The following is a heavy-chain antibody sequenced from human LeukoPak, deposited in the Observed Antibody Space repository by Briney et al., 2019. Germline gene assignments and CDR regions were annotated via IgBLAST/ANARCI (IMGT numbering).Heavy chain of an antibody. CDR1: GASISGSY. D-gene: IGHD2-15*01. CDR3: ARRRSGGRDFDY. CDR2: IYTSGST. J-gene: IGHJ4*02. Sequence: SETLSLTCAVSGASISGSYWSWIRQPPGKGLEWIGYIYTSGSTNYNPSLKSRVTISVDTSKNQFSLQLTSVTAADTAVCYCARRRSGGRDFDYWGQGTLVTVSS. V-gene: IGHV4-4*09.